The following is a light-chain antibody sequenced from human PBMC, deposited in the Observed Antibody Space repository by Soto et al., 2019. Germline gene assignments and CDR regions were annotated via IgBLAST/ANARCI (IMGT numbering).Light chain of an antibody. CDR3: QNYKCPPWT. CDR1: QSIDIW. CDR2: KTF. V-gene: IGKV1-5*03. J-gene: IGKJ1*01. Sequence: DIQMTQSPSTLSASVGDRVTITCRASQSIDIWLAWYQQKPGKASKLLIYKTFSLESGVPSRFSGSGSGTEFTLTISSLQPDDFATYYCQNYKCPPWTFGQGTKVEIK.